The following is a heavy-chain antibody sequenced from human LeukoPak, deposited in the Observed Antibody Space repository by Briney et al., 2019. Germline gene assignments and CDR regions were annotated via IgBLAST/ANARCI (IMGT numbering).Heavy chain of an antibody. CDR1: KFTFSSYE. Sequence: GGSQRLSCTTSKFTFSSYEMNWVRQAPGKGLEWVSYISSSSSTIYYADSVKGRFTISRDNAKNSLYLQMNSLRAEDTAVYYCARGSYSYGGDYWGQGTLVTVSS. CDR3: ARGSYSYGGDY. V-gene: IGHV3-48*01. D-gene: IGHD5-18*01. J-gene: IGHJ4*02. CDR2: ISSSSSTI.